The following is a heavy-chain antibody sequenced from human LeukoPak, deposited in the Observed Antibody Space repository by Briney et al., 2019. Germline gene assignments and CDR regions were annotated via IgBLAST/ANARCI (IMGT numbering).Heavy chain of an antibody. D-gene: IGHD1-26*01. CDR1: GFTFSSYS. Sequence: GGSLRLSCAASGFTFSSYSMNWVRQAPGKVLEWVSSISSSSSYIYYADSVKGRFTISRDNAKNSLYLQMNSLRVDDTAVYYCARVITLGSYHRAGYWGQGTLVTVSS. CDR2: ISSSSSYI. J-gene: IGHJ4*02. CDR3: ARVITLGSYHRAGY. V-gene: IGHV3-21*01.